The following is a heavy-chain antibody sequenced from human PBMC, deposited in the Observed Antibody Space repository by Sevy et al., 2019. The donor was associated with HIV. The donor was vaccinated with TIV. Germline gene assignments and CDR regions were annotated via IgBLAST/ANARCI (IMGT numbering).Heavy chain of an antibody. CDR1: GYTFTGYY. V-gene: IGHV1-2*02. CDR2: INHNNGGT. D-gene: IGHD3-22*01. CDR3: ARMGDYSDSSGYYPLKF. J-gene: IGHJ4*02. Sequence: ASVKVSCKASGYTFTGYYVHWVRQAPGQGLEWMGWINHNNGGTYFAKKFQDSVTLTTDTSVNTAYMELRSLTFDDTAIYYCARMGDYSDSSGYYPLKFWGQGTLVTVSS.